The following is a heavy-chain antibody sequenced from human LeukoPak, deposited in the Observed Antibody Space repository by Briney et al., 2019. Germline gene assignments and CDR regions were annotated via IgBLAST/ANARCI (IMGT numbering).Heavy chain of an antibody. D-gene: IGHD6-19*01. CDR1: GYTFTSYG. Sequence: PKASVKVSCKASGYTFTSYGISWVRQAPGQGLEWMGIINPSGGSTSYAQKFQGRVTMTRDMSTSTVYMELSSLRSEDTAVYYCARGARVAVAGNDYWGQGTLVTVSS. CDR3: ARGARVAVAGNDY. CDR2: INPSGGST. V-gene: IGHV1-46*01. J-gene: IGHJ4*02.